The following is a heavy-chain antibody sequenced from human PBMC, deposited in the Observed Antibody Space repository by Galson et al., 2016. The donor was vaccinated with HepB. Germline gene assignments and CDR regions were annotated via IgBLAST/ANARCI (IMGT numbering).Heavy chain of an antibody. CDR1: GFTFSSYA. CDR2: IWYDESDN. Sequence: SLRLSCAASGFTFSSYAMHWVRQAPGKGLEWVARIWYDESDNLYVDSVKDRFTISRDDSKNTLYLQMNSLRAEDTAVYHCAREEAGDYHFDYWGQGTLVTVSS. D-gene: IGHD7-27*01. V-gene: IGHV3-33*08. J-gene: IGHJ4*02. CDR3: AREEAGDYHFDY.